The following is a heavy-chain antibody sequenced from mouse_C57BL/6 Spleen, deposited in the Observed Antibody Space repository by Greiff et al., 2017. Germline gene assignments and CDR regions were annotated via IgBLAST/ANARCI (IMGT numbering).Heavy chain of an antibody. Sequence: VQLKESGGDLVKPGGSLKLSCAASEFTFSSYGMSWVRQTPDKRLEWVATISSGGSYTYYPDSVKGRFTISRDNAKNTLYLQMSSLKSEDTAMYYCARIYYDYDGRAMDYWGQGTSVTVSS. D-gene: IGHD2-4*01. CDR2: ISSGGSYT. J-gene: IGHJ4*01. CDR3: ARIYYDYDGRAMDY. V-gene: IGHV5-6*01. CDR1: EFTFSSYG.